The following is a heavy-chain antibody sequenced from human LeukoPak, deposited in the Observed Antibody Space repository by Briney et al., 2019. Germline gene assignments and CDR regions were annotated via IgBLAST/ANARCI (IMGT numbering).Heavy chain of an antibody. V-gene: IGHV3-23*01. CDR3: AKRTAAVPHFYYGMDV. D-gene: IGHD6-13*01. CDR2: ISATGGST. J-gene: IGHJ6*02. CDR1: GFTFSTYA. Sequence: PGASLRLSCAASGFTFSTYAMSWVRQAPGKGLEWVSGISATGGSTYYADSVKGRFTISRDNSKNTLYLQVNSLRAEDTAVYYCAKRTAAVPHFYYGMDVWGQGTTVTVSS.